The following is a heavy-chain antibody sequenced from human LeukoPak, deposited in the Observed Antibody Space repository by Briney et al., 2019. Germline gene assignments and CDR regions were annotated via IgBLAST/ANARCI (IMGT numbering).Heavy chain of an antibody. V-gene: IGHV1-2*02. D-gene: IGHD3-22*01. CDR3: ARAYYYDSSGYYFDY. J-gene: IGHJ4*02. Sequence: ASVKVSCKASGYTFTGYYMHWVRQAPGQGLEWMGWINPNSGGTIYAQKFQGRVTMTRDTSISTAYMELSRLRSDDTAVYYCARAYYYDSSGYYFDYWGQGTLVTVSS. CDR2: INPNSGGT. CDR1: GYTFTGYY.